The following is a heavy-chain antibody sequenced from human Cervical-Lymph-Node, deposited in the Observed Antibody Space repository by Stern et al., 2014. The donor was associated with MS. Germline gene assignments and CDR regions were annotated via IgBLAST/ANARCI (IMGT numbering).Heavy chain of an antibody. J-gene: IGHJ3*02. Sequence: QLVESGPRLVKPSETLSLTCSVSGDSMTSSSYYWGWIRQSPGMGLEWIGSFYFPGTTYFNPSVESRATISVEPAKNQFSLRLNSVTATDTATYYCARHLRRGGAIDIWGQGTRVPVSS. V-gene: IGHV4-39*01. CDR2: FYFPGTT. CDR3: ARHLRRGGAIDI. D-gene: IGHD3-16*02. CDR1: GDSMTSSSYY.